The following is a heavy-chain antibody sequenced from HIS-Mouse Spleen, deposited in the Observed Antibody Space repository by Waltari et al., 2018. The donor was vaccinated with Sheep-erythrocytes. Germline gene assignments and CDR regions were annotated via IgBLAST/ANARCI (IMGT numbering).Heavy chain of an antibody. D-gene: IGHD4-17*01. CDR1: GGSFSGYY. Sequence: QVQLQQWGAGLLKPSETLSLTCAVYGGSFSGYYWSWIRQPPGKGLEWIGEINHSGSPNSNPSLKSRVTISVDTSKNQFSLRLSSVTAADTAVYYCARGQVTTHAFDIWGQGTMVTVSS. CDR3: ARGQVTTHAFDI. CDR2: INHSGSP. J-gene: IGHJ3*02. V-gene: IGHV4-34*01.